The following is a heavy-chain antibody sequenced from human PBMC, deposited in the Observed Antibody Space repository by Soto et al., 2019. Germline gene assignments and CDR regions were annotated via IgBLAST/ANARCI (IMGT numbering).Heavy chain of an antibody. D-gene: IGHD6-19*01. J-gene: IGHJ4*02. CDR2: ISYDGSNK. CDR3: AKDQVAGNVDY. CDR1: GFTFSSYG. V-gene: IGHV3-30*18. Sequence: QVQLVESGGGVVQPGRSLRLSCAASGFTFSSYGMHWVRQAPGKGLAWVAVISYDGSNKYYADSVKGRFTISRDNSKNTLYLQMNSLRAEDTAVYYCAKDQVAGNVDYWGQGTLVTVSS.